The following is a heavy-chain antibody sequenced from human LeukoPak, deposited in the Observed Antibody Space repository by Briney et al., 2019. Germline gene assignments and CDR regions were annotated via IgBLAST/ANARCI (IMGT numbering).Heavy chain of an antibody. V-gene: IGHV4-34*01. D-gene: IGHD2-2*01. CDR1: GGSFSGYY. Sequence: SETLSLTCAVYGGSFSGYYWSWIRQPPGKGLEWIGEINHSGSTNYNPSLKSRVTISVDTSKNQFSLKLSSVPAADTAVYYCARADIVVVPAAPAVYGMDVWGQGTTVTVSS. CDR3: ARADIVVVPAAPAVYGMDV. J-gene: IGHJ6*02. CDR2: INHSGST.